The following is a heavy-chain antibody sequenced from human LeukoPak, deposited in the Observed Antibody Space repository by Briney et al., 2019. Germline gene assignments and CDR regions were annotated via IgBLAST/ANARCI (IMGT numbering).Heavy chain of an antibody. Sequence: PSETLSLTCAVYGGSFSGYYWSWIRQPPGKGLEWIGEINHSGSTNYNPSLKSRVTISVDTSKNQFSLKLSSVTAEDTAVYYCARVSTTVTSFFDYWGQGTLVTVSS. D-gene: IGHD4-17*01. CDR1: GGSFSGYY. J-gene: IGHJ4*02. V-gene: IGHV4-34*01. CDR3: ARVSTTVTSFFDY. CDR2: INHSGST.